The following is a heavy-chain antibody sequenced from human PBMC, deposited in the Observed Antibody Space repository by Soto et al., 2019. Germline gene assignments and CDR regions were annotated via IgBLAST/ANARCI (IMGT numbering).Heavy chain of an antibody. CDR3: ARDPGEYDILTGYPLCWFDP. J-gene: IGHJ5*02. V-gene: IGHV1-18*01. Sequence: QVQLVQSGAEVKKPGASVKVSCKASGYTFTSYGISWVRQAPGQGLEWMGWSSAYNGNTNYAQKLQGRVTMTTDTSTSTAYMELRSLRSDDTAVYYCARDPGEYDILTGYPLCWFDPWGQGTLVTVSS. CDR2: SSAYNGNT. CDR1: GYTFTSYG. D-gene: IGHD3-9*01.